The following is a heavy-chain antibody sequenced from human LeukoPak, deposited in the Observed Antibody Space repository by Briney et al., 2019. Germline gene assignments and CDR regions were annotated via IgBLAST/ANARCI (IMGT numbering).Heavy chain of an antibody. Sequence: ASVNVSCKASVGTFSSYAISWVRQAPGQALEWMGRIIPILGIANYAQKFQGRVTITADKSTSTAYMELSSLRSEDTAVYYCARHSSWYAENWFDPWGQGTLVTVSS. D-gene: IGHD6-13*01. CDR3: ARHSSWYAENWFDP. J-gene: IGHJ5*02. CDR1: VGTFSSYA. V-gene: IGHV1-69*04. CDR2: IIPILGIA.